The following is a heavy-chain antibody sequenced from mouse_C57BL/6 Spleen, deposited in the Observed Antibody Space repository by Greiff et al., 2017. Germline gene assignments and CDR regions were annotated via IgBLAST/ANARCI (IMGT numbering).Heavy chain of an antibody. CDR3: ARSYDGYYEMGAMDY. CDR2: IRNKANGYTT. D-gene: IGHD2-3*01. J-gene: IGHJ4*01. V-gene: IGHV7-3*01. Sequence: EVQVVESGGGLVQPGGSLSLSCAASGFTFTDYYMSWVRQPPGKALEWLGFIRNKANGYTTDYSASVKGRFTISRDNSQSILYLQMNALRAEDSATYDCARSYDGYYEMGAMDYWGQGTSVTVSS. CDR1: GFTFTDYY.